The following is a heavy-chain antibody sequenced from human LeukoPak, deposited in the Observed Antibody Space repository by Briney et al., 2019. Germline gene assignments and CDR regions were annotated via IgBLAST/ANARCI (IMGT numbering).Heavy chain of an antibody. CDR1: GFTFSSYG. CDR3: ARTRVRGVIPNWFDP. V-gene: IGHV3-33*08. CDR2: IWYGGSNK. D-gene: IGHD3-10*01. J-gene: IGHJ5*02. Sequence: PGGSLRLSCAASGFTFSSYGMHWVRQAPGKGLEWVAVIWYGGSNKYYADSVKGRFTISRDNSKNTLYLQMNSLRAEDTAVYYCARTRVRGVIPNWFDPWGQGTLVTVSS.